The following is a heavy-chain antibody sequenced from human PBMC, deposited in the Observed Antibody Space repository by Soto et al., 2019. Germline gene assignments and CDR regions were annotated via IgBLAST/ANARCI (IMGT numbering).Heavy chain of an antibody. D-gene: IGHD2-2*01. CDR3: AREKRTNAIDY. Sequence: PTETLSLTFTVPGGSISSDYWSWIRQPPGKGLEWIGYIYYSGSTNYNPSLKSRVTISVDTSKNQFSLKLSSVTAADTAVYYCAREKRTNAIDYWGQGTLVTVSS. J-gene: IGHJ4*02. CDR2: IYYSGST. CDR1: GGSISSDY. V-gene: IGHV4-59*01.